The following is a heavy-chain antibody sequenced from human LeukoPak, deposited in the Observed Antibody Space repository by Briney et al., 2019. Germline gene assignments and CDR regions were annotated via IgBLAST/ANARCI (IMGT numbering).Heavy chain of an antibody. J-gene: IGHJ4*02. CDR1: GGTFSSYA. CDR3: ASNGYRPGEGHYFDY. D-gene: IGHD5-24*01. CDR2: IIPIFGTA. V-gene: IGHV1-69*05. Sequence: SVKVSCKASGGTFSSYAISWVRQAPGQGLEWMGGIIPIFGTANYAQKFQGRVTITTDESTSTAYMELSSLRSEDTAVYYCASNGYRPGEGHYFDYWGQGTLVTVSS.